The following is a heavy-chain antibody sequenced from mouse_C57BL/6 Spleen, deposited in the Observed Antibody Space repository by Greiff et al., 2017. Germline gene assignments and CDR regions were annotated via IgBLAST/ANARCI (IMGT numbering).Heavy chain of an antibody. D-gene: IGHD1-1*01. V-gene: IGHV1-59*01. Sequence: VQLQQPGAELVRPGTSVKLSCKASGYTFTSYWMHWVKQRPGQGLEWIGVIDPSDSYTNYNQKFKGKATLTVDTSSSTAYMQLSSLTSEDSAVYYCARITTEYFDVWGTGTTVTVSS. CDR1: GYTFTSYW. CDR2: IDPSDSYT. J-gene: IGHJ1*03. CDR3: ARITTEYFDV.